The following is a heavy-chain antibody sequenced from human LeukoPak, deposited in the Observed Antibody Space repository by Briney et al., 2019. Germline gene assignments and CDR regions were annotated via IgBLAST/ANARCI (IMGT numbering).Heavy chain of an antibody. CDR2: INWNSNSI. V-gene: IGHV3-9*01. CDR3: ARVATLNYYYMDV. Sequence: PGRSLRLSCAASGFIFNDYAMHWVRQAPGKGLEWVSGINWNSNSIGYADSVKGRFTISRDNAKNSLYLQMNSLRAEDTAVYYCARVATLNYYYMDVWGKGTTVTVSS. CDR1: GFIFNDYA. D-gene: IGHD4-17*01. J-gene: IGHJ6*03.